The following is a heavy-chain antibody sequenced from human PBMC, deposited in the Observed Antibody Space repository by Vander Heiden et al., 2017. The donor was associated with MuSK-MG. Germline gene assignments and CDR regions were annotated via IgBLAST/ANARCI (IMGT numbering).Heavy chain of an antibody. CDR3: ARAMYYYDSSGYDAFDI. Sequence: EVQLVESGGGLVQPGGSLRLSCAASGFTFSSYSMNWVRQAPGKGLEWVSYISSSSSTIYYADSVKGRFTISRDNAKNSLYLQMNSLRAEDTAVYYCARAMYYYDSSGYDAFDIWGQGTMVTVSS. CDR2: ISSSSSTI. J-gene: IGHJ3*02. CDR1: GFTFSSYS. V-gene: IGHV3-48*01. D-gene: IGHD3-22*01.